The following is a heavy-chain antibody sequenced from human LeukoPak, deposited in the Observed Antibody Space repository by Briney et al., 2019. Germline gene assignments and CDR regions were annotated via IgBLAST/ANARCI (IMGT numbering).Heavy chain of an antibody. J-gene: IGHJ4*02. D-gene: IGHD2-15*01. CDR2: IFHSGST. CDR1: GGSITSYY. CDR3: AKAGDCSGGSCYPSYFGF. Sequence: SETLSLTCTVSGGSITSYYWSWIRQPPGKGLEWIGYIFHSGSTNYNPSLKSRVTISVDTSKNLFSLKLSSVTAADTAVYYCAKAGDCSGGSCYPSYFGFWGQGTLVTVSS. V-gene: IGHV4-59*01.